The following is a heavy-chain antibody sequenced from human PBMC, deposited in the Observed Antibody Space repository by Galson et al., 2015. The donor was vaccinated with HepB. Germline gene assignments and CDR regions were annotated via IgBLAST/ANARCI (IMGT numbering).Heavy chain of an antibody. CDR2: TYYRSKWGN. Sequence: CAISGDSASSNRAAWNWFRQSPLRGLEWLGRTYYRSKWGNDYAVSVRSRVTMNPDTSKNQFSLQLNSVTPEDTAVYYCARGHYFDSSGAYYFDYWGQGTLVTVSS. J-gene: IGHJ4*02. CDR1: GDSASSNRAA. V-gene: IGHV6-1*01. D-gene: IGHD3-22*01. CDR3: ARGHYFDSSGAYYFDY.